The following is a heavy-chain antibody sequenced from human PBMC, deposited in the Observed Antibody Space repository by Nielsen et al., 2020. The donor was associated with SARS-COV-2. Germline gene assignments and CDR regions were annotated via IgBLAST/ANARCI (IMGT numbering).Heavy chain of an antibody. V-gene: IGHV3-23*01. Sequence: GGSLRLSCEASGFTFSSYAMSWVRQAPGKGLEWVSAISGSGSRTYYADSVKGRFTISRDKSKNTLYVLMNSLRAEDTAVYHCAKMSPPGLAAGTSEYFQNWGQGTLVTVSS. CDR1: GFTFSSYA. J-gene: IGHJ1*01. D-gene: IGHD6-13*01. CDR3: AKMSPPGLAAGTSEYFQN. CDR2: ISGSGSRT.